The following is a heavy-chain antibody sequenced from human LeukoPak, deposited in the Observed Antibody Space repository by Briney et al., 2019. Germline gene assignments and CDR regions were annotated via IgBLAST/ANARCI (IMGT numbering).Heavy chain of an antibody. Sequence: GGSLRLSCAASGFTFSSYAMSWVRQAPGKGLEWVSSISGSGGNTYYADSVKGRFTISRDNSKNTLYLQMNSLRAEDTAVYYCARGSRGNYDYWGQGTLVTVSS. CDR3: ARGSRGNYDY. D-gene: IGHD1-7*01. J-gene: IGHJ4*02. CDR2: ISGSGGNT. CDR1: GFTFSSYA. V-gene: IGHV3-23*01.